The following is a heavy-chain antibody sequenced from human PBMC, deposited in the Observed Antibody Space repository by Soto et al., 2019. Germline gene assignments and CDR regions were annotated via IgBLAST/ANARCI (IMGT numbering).Heavy chain of an antibody. D-gene: IGHD2-8*01. CDR1: GFTFSSYA. J-gene: IGHJ4*02. V-gene: IGHV3-30-3*01. CDR3: AKVLMVYADFDY. CDR2: ISYDGSNK. Sequence: ESGGGVVQPGRSLRLSCAASGFTFSSYAMHWVRQAPGKGLEWVAVISYDGSNKYYADSVKGRFTISRDNSKNTLYLQMNSLRAEDTAVYYCAKVLMVYADFDYWGQGTLVTVSS.